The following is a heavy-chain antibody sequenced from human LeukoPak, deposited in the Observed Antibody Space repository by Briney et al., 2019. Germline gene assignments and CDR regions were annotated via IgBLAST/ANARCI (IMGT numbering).Heavy chain of an antibody. D-gene: IGHD3-22*01. CDR1: GGSISSGGYY. J-gene: IGHJ3*01. CDR2: IYYSGST. V-gene: IGHV4-31*03. Sequence: SQTLSLTCTVSGGSISSGGYYWSWIRQHPGKGLEWIVYIYYSGSTYHNPSRKSRVTLSVDTSRNQFSLRLSSVDAADTAVYYCAKAGVRYFDSSGLYAFDFWGQGTTVTVSS. CDR3: AKAGVRYFDSSGLYAFDF.